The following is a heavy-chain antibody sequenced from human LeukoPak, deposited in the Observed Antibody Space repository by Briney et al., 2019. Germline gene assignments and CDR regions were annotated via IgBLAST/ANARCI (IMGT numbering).Heavy chain of an antibody. Sequence: GGSLRLSCAASGFTFSSYSMNWVRQAPGKGLEWVSSISSSSSYIYYADSVKGRFTISRDNAKNSLYLQMNSLRAEDTAVYYCARTVAGVMGYYYYGMDVWGQGTTVTVSS. CDR1: GFTFSSYS. CDR3: ARTVAGVMGYYYYGMDV. V-gene: IGHV3-21*01. J-gene: IGHJ6*02. D-gene: IGHD4-11*01. CDR2: ISSSSSYI.